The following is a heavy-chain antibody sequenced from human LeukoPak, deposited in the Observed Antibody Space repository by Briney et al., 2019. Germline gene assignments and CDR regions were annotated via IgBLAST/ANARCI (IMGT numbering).Heavy chain of an antibody. CDR2: ISSSGSMI. D-gene: IGHD3-10*01. J-gene: IGHJ5*02. V-gene: IGHV3-48*03. Sequence: GGSLRLSCAASGFTFSSYEMTWVRQAPGKGLKWVSYISSSGSMIYYADSVKGRFTISRDNAKKSLYLQMKSLRAEDTAVYYCARGYITMATGWFDPWGQGTLVTVSS. CDR1: GFTFSSYE. CDR3: ARGYITMATGWFDP.